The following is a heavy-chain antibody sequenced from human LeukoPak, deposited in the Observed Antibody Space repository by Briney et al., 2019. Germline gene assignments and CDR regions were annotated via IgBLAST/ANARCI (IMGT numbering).Heavy chain of an antibody. CDR3: ARDECSSTSCYTDTYDAFDI. D-gene: IGHD2-2*02. Sequence: GGSLRLSCAASGFTFSSYGMHWVRQAPGKGLEWVSSISSSSSYIYYADSVKGRFTISRDNAKNSLYLQMNSLRAEDTAVYYCARDECSSTSCYTDTYDAFDIWGQGTMVTVSS. J-gene: IGHJ3*02. V-gene: IGHV3-21*01. CDR1: GFTFSSYG. CDR2: ISSSSSYI.